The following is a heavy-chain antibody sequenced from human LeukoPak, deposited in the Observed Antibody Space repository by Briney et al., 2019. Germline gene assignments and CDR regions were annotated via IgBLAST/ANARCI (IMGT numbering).Heavy chain of an antibody. Sequence: PSETLSLTCTVSGGFISSYYWSWIRQPPGKGLEWIGYIYYSGSTNYNPSLKSRVTISVDTSKNQFSLKLSSVTAADTAVYYCARRGSGYLAFDIWGQGKMVPVFS. CDR3: ARRGSGYLAFDI. CDR2: IYYSGST. J-gene: IGHJ3*02. D-gene: IGHD3-22*01. CDR1: GGFISSYY. V-gene: IGHV4-59*08.